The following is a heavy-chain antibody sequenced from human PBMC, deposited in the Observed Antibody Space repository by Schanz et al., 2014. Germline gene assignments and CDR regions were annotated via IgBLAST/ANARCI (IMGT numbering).Heavy chain of an antibody. Sequence: VQLVESGGGVAQPGRSLRLSCAASGFTFSSYGMNWVRQAPGKGLEWVSYISSSSSTIYYADSVKGRFTISRDNAKNSLYLQMNSLRVEDTAVYYCARDLISSGWYGWGQGTLVTVSS. CDR1: GFTFSSYG. CDR2: ISSSSSTI. V-gene: IGHV3-48*01. CDR3: ARDLISSGWYG. D-gene: IGHD6-19*01. J-gene: IGHJ4*02.